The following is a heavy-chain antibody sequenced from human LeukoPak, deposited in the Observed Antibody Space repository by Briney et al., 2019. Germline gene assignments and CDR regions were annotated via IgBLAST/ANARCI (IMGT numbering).Heavy chain of an antibody. Sequence: SETLSLTCAVYGGSFSGYYWSWIRQPPGKGLEWIGEINHSGSTNYNPSLKSRVTISVDTSKNQFSLKLSSVTAADTAVYYCARRISSGWTLYYYYYMDVWGKGTTVTISS. J-gene: IGHJ6*03. V-gene: IGHV4-34*01. CDR2: INHSGST. CDR1: GGSFSGYY. CDR3: ARRISSGWTLYYYYYMDV. D-gene: IGHD6-19*01.